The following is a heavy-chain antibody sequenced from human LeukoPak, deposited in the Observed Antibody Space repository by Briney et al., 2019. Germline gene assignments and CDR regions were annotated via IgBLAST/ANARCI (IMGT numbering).Heavy chain of an antibody. V-gene: IGHV4/OR15-8*02. CDR1: GGSIXGXXX. D-gene: IGHD1-26*01. J-gene: IGHJ4*02. CDR3: SRESGPFCPFGY. CDR2: ISLAGQT. Sequence: SETLSLTCGVSGGSIXGXXXWXXXRXPPXXGLEXIGEISLAGQTNYTPSLNGQVTMSLDKSSNQLSLHLTSVTAADTATYFCSRESGPFCPFGYWGQGTLVIVSS.